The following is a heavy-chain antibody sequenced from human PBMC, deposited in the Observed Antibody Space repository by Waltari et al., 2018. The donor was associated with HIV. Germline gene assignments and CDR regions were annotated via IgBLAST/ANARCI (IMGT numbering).Heavy chain of an antibody. V-gene: IGHV1-69-2*01. CDR2: VDPEDGET. CDR3: ATFPRRIDVGYYYYYMDV. CDR1: GYTFTDYY. Sequence: EVQLVQSGAEVKKPGATVKISCKVSGYTFTDYYMHWVQQAPGKGLEWMGLVDPEDGETIYAEKFQGRVTITADTSTDTAYMELSSLRSEDTAVYYCATFPRRIDVGYYYYYMDVWGKGTTVTVSS. D-gene: IGHD2-15*01. J-gene: IGHJ6*03.